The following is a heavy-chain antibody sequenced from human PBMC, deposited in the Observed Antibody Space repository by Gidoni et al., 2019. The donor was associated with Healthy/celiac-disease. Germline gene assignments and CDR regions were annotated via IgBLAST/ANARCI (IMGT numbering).Heavy chain of an antibody. CDR2: IYPGDSDT. CDR1: GYSFTSYW. D-gene: IGHD2-2*01. J-gene: IGHJ5*02. CDR3: ARLGIVVVPAANDNWFDP. V-gene: IGHV5-51*03. Sequence: EVQLVQSGAEVKKPGESLKISCKGSGYSFTSYWIGWVRQMTGKGLEWMGIIYPGDSDTRYSPSFQGQVTISADKSISTAYLQWSSLKASDTAMYYCARLGIVVVPAANDNWFDPWGQGTLVTVSS.